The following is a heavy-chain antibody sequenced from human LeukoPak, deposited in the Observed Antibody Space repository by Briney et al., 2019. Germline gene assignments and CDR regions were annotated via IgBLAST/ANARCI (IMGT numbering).Heavy chain of an antibody. J-gene: IGHJ4*02. D-gene: IGHD1-26*01. V-gene: IGHV3-21*01. CDR2: ISGNSFHI. Sequence: PGGSPRLSCAASGFSFSDYSMTWVRQAPGKALEWVSSISGNSFHIFYADSVKGRFTISRDNAYKSLYLQLNSLRAEDTAVYYCASGTIVGARGADNWGQGTLVTVSS. CDR1: GFSFSDYS. CDR3: ASGTIVGARGADN.